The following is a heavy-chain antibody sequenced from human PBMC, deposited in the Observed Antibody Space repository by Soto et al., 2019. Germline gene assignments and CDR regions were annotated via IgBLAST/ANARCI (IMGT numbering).Heavy chain of an antibody. CDR3: TTVCLQVCDY. CDR1: GFTFSNAW. CDR2: IKSKTDGGTT. V-gene: IGHV3-15*01. D-gene: IGHD2-8*01. J-gene: IGHJ4*02. Sequence: SGGSLGLSCAASGFTFSNAWMSWVRQAPGKGLEWVGRIKSKTDGGTTDYAAPVKGRFTISRDDSKNTLFLQMNSLKTEDTAVYSCTTVCLQVCDYWGQGTLVIVSS.